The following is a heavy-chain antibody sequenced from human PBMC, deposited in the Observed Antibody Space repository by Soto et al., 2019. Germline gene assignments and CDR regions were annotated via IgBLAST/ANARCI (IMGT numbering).Heavy chain of an antibody. CDR1: GLRNTIDD. D-gene: IGHD3-9*01. CDR3: ARYRTIAPVAFDI. V-gene: IGHV1-8*01. J-gene: IGHJ3*02. CDR2: MNPSGTNT. Sequence: ALLKVSCKTSGLRNTIDDGIWGRNKNGQGLEWMGWMNPSGTNTGYTQKFQGRATFSWNTPTSTAYMELTSLRSEDTAVYYCARYRTIAPVAFDIWGQGTMVTVSS.